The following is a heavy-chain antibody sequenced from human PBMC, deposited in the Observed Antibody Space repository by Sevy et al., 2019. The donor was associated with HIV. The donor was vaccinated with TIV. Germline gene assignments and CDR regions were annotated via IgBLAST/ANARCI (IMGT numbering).Heavy chain of an antibody. V-gene: IGHV4-34*01. CDR3: ARARGESIAAAGIPPNWFDP. J-gene: IGHJ5*02. CDR1: GGSFSGYY. D-gene: IGHD6-13*01. CDR2: INHSGST. Sequence: SETLSLTCAVYGGSFSGYYWSWIRQPPGKGLEWIGEINHSGSTNYNPSLKSRVTISVDTSKNRFSLKLSSVTAADTAVYYCARARGESIAAAGIPPNWFDPWGQGTLVTVSS.